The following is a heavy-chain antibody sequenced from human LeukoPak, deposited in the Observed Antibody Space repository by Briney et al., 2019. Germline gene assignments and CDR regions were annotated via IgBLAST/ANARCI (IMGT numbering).Heavy chain of an antibody. CDR1: GFTFSSYS. CDR3: ARDAYDSSGYYHY. V-gene: IGHV3-48*04. D-gene: IGHD3-22*01. CDR2: ISSSSSTI. Sequence: PGGSLRLSCAASGFTFSSYSMNWVRQAPGKGLEWVSYISSSSSTIYYADSVKGRFTISRDNAKNSLYLQMNSLRAEDTAVYYCARDAYDSSGYYHYWGQGTLVTVSS. J-gene: IGHJ4*02.